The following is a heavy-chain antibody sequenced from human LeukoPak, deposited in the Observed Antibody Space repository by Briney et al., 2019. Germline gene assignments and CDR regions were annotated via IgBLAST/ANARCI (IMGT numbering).Heavy chain of an antibody. CDR1: GYTFTGYG. V-gene: IGHV1-18*01. J-gene: IGHJ5*02. CDR2: ISAYNGNT. CDR3: ARDASNEGWSDP. Sequence: GASVKVSCKASGYTFTGYGISWVRQAPGKGLEWMGWISAYNGNTNYPQKLQGGVTMTTDTSTSTAYMELRSLRSDDTAVYYCARDASNEGWSDPWGEGTLVTDSS.